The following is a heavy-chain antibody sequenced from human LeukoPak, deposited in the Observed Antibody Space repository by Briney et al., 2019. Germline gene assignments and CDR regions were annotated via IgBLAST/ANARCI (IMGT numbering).Heavy chain of an antibody. CDR1: GFTFSSYA. J-gene: IGHJ4*02. CDR3: AAQHIVVVPAAFDY. Sequence: GGSLRLSCAASGFTFSSYAMHWVRQAPGKGLEWVAVISYDGSNKYYADSVKGRFTISRGNSKNTLHLQMNSLRAEDTAVYYCAAQHIVVVPAAFDYWGQGTLVTVSS. V-gene: IGHV3-30-3*01. CDR2: ISYDGSNK. D-gene: IGHD2-2*01.